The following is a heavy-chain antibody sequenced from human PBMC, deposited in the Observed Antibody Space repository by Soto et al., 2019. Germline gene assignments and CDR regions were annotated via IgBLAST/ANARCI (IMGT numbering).Heavy chain of an antibody. CDR3: AKDQSGNYYDSSGYYAGWFDP. V-gene: IGHV3-23*01. CDR2: ISGSGGST. CDR1: GFTFSSYA. Sequence: EVQLLESGGGLVQPGGSLRLSCAASGFTFSSYAMSWVRQAPGKGLEWASAISGSGGSTYYADSVKGRFTISRDNSKNTLYLQMNSLRAEDTAVYYCAKDQSGNYYDSSGYYAGWFDPWGQGTLVTVSS. J-gene: IGHJ5*02. D-gene: IGHD3-22*01.